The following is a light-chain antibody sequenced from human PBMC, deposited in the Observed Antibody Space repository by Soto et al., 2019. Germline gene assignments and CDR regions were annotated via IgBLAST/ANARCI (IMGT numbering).Light chain of an antibody. CDR2: GAS. CDR3: QQYARSPYT. CDR1: QNFGNTF. V-gene: IGKV3-20*01. J-gene: IGKJ2*01. Sequence: IVLTQSPGTLSLSPGERAILSCRASQNFGNTFLAWYRQKPGQAPRLLIYGASNRATGTPERISVSGSGTDLTLSISRLEPEYFAVYFCQQYARSPYTFGQGTKLEIK.